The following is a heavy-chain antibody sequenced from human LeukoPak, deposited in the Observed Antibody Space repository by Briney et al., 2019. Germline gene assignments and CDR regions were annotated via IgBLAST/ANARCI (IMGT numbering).Heavy chain of an antibody. V-gene: IGHV1-69*13. CDR1: GGTFSSYA. J-gene: IGHJ4*02. Sequence: GASVKVSCKASGGTFSSYAISWVRQAPGQGLEWMGGIIPIFGTANYAQKFQGRVTITADESTSTAYMELSILRSEDTAVYYCARHDPSGIEAAGDYRGQGTLVTVSS. D-gene: IGHD6-13*01. CDR3: ARHDPSGIEAAGDY. CDR2: IIPIFGTA.